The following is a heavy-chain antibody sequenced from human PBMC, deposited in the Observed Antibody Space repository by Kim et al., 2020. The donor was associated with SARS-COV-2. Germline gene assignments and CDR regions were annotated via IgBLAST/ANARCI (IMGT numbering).Heavy chain of an antibody. Sequence: GGSLRLFCAASGFTFTGTWLHWVRQGPGKGLLWLTNVYSDGTTSGYADSVRGRFTVSRDNAKNTIYLQMNSLRLEDTGIYYCVKAGARYFYDWCQGTHVT. CDR3: VKAGARYFYD. J-gene: IGHJ1*01. CDR1: GFTFTGTW. CDR2: VYSDGTTS. D-gene: IGHD6-13*01. V-gene: IGHV3-74*01.